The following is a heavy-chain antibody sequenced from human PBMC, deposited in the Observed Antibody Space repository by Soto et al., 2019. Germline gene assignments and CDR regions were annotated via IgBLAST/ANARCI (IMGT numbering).Heavy chain of an antibody. Sequence: QVQLVQSGAEVKKPGASVKVYCKASGYTLTHYYMHWVRQAPGQGPEWVGVINPSTLVTSYTQKFQGRVTMTRDTSTSTVYMELNSLISEDTAVYYCARNGQTYDYYFFDNWGQGTLVTVSS. D-gene: IGHD5-12*01. V-gene: IGHV1-46*01. CDR2: INPSTLVT. CDR3: ARNGQTYDYYFFDN. CDR1: GYTLTHYY. J-gene: IGHJ4*02.